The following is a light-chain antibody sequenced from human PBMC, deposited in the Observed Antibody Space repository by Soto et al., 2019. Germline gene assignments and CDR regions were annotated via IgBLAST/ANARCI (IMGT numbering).Light chain of an antibody. Sequence: DIQMTQSPSTLSASVGDRVTITCRASQSISSWLAWYQQKPGKAPKLLIYDASSLESGVPLRFSGSGSGTEFTLSISSLQPDDFAIYYCQQYNSYSWTFGQGTKVDIK. CDR1: QSISSW. J-gene: IGKJ1*01. CDR3: QQYNSYSWT. V-gene: IGKV1-5*01. CDR2: DAS.